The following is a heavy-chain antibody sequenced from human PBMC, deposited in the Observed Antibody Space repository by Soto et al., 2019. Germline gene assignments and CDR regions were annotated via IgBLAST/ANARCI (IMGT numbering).Heavy chain of an antibody. V-gene: IGHV4-61*01. Sequence: PSETLSLTCTVSGGSVSSGSYYWSWIRQPPGKGLEWIGYIYYSGSTNYNPSLKSRVTISVDTSKNQFSLKLSSVTAADTAVYYCARHPPYYYYGMDVWGQGTTVTVSS. CDR3: ARHPPYYYYGMDV. J-gene: IGHJ6*02. CDR2: IYYSGST. CDR1: GGSVSSGSYY.